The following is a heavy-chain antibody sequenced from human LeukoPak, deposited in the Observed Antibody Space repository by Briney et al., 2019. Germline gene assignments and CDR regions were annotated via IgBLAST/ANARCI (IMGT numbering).Heavy chain of an antibody. V-gene: IGHV4-61*03. J-gene: IGHJ5*02. CDR1: GDSGNSGNSY. Sequence: SETLSLTCTVSGDSGNSGNSYWTWTRQPPGKGLEWIGSIYYSGSTNYNPSLKSRVTISLDTSNNHLSLKLTSVTAADTAVYYCARKFDAWGQGTLLTVSS. CDR3: ARKFDA. CDR2: IYYSGST.